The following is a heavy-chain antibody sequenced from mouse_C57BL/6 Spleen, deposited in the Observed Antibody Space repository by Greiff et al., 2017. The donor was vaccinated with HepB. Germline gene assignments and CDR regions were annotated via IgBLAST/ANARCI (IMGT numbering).Heavy chain of an antibody. CDR3: AREADYYYGSSYDYIDY. CDR1: GYAFSSSW. J-gene: IGHJ2*01. D-gene: IGHD1-1*01. V-gene: IGHV1-82*01. Sequence: VKLVESGPELVKPGASVKISCKASGYAFSSSWMNWVKQRPGKGLEWIGRIYPGDGATNYNGKFKGKATLTADKSSSTAYMKLNSLTSEDSAVYFCAREADYYYGSSYDYIDYWGQGTTLTVSS. CDR2: IYPGDGAT.